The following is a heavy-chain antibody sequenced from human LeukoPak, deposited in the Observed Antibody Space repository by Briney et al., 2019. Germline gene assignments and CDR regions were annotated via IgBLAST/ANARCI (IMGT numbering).Heavy chain of an antibody. D-gene: IGHD6-13*01. CDR3: ARGGGSSWYPPPCWFDP. Sequence: XSXIRQPPXKGLEWIGEINHSGSTNYNPSLESRVTISVDTSKTQFSLKLSSVTAADTAVYYCARGGGSSWYPPPCWFDPWGQGTLVTVSS. V-gene: IGHV4-34*01. J-gene: IGHJ5*02. CDR2: INHSGST.